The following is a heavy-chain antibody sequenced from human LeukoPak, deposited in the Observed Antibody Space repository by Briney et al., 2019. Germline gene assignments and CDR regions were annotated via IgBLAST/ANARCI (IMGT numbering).Heavy chain of an antibody. D-gene: IGHD6-13*01. V-gene: IGHV1-2*02. CDR2: INPNSGGT. J-gene: IGHJ5*02. Sequence: ASVKVSCKASGYTFTGYYMRWVRQAPGQGLEWMGWINPNSGGTNYAQKFQGRVTMTRDTSISTAYMELSRLRSDDTAVYYCARFTRYSSIVGPWGQGTLVTVSS. CDR1: GYTFTGYY. CDR3: ARFTRYSSIVGP.